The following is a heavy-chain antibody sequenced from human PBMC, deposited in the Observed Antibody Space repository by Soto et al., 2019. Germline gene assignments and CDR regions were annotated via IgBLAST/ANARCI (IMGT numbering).Heavy chain of an antibody. CDR2: INAGNGNT. J-gene: IGHJ4*01. D-gene: IGHD6-19*01. Sequence: ASVKVSCKASGYTFTGYAMHWVRQAPGQRLEWMGWINAGNGNTKYSQKFQGRVTITRDTSASTAYMELSSLRSEDSAVYDCARAVAVPADFDYRGHGTLVTVSS. CDR3: ARAVAVPADFDY. V-gene: IGHV1-3*01. CDR1: GYTFTGYA.